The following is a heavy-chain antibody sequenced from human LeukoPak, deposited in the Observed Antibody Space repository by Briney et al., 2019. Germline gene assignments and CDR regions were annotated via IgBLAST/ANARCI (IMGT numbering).Heavy chain of an antibody. V-gene: IGHV3-73*01. CDR2: IRSKANSYAT. CDR3: TRHNGDYCSGGSCYWNGVDY. CDR1: GFTFSGSA. J-gene: IGHJ4*02. D-gene: IGHD2-15*01. Sequence: GGSLRLSRAASGFTFSGSAMHWVSQASGKGLEWVGRIRSKANSYATAYAASVKGRFIISRDDSKNTAYLQMNSLKTEDTAVYYCTRHNGDYCSGGSCYWNGVDYWGQGTLVTVSS.